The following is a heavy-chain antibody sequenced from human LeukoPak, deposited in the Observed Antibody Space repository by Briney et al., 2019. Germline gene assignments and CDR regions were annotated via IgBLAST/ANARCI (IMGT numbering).Heavy chain of an antibody. J-gene: IGHJ4*02. Sequence: GGSLRLSCAASGFTFSSYGMHWVRQAPGKGLEWVAVISYDGSNKYYADSVKGRFTISRDNSKNTLYLQMNSLRAEDTAVYYCAREAPTVTRWYYFDYWGQGTLVTVSS. CDR2: ISYDGSNK. CDR1: GFTFSSYG. D-gene: IGHD4-17*01. CDR3: AREAPTVTRWYYFDY. V-gene: IGHV3-30*03.